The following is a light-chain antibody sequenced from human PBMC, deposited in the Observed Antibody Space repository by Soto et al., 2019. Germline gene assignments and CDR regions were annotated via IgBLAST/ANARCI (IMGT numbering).Light chain of an antibody. CDR1: SSDVGGYNY. J-gene: IGLJ1*01. V-gene: IGLV2-14*01. CDR3: SSYTSSYTYV. Sequence: QSVLTQPPSASGSPGQSVTISCTGTSSDVGGYNYVSWYQQHPGKAPQLMIYDVSSRPSGVSNRFSGSKSGNTASLTISGLQAEDEADYYCSSYTSSYTYVFGTGTKVTVL. CDR2: DVS.